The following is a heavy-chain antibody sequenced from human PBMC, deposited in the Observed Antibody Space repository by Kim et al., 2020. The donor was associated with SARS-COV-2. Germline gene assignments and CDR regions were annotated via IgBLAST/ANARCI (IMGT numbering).Heavy chain of an antibody. V-gene: IGHV4-31*03. J-gene: IGHJ5*02. Sequence: TLSLTCTVSGGSISSGGYYWSWIRQHPGKGLEWIGYIYYSGSTYYNPSLKSRVTISVDTSKNQFSLKLSSVTAADTAVYYCARERGYYYGSGSYRIGTEIDPWGQGTLVTVSS. CDR2: IYYSGST. CDR1: GGSISSGGYY. CDR3: ARERGYYYGSGSYRIGTEIDP. D-gene: IGHD3-10*01.